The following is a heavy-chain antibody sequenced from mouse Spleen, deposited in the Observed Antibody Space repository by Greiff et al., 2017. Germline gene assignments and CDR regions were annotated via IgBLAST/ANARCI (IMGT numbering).Heavy chain of an antibody. D-gene: IGHD3-2*01. CDR1: GYTFTEYT. Sequence: VKVVESGAELVKPGASVKLSCKASGYTFTEYTIHWVKQRSGQGLEWIGWFYPGSGSIKYNEKFKDKATLTADKSSSTVYMELSRLTSEDSAVYFCARHEAEGRQLGLLDYWGQGTTLTVSS. J-gene: IGHJ2*01. CDR3: ARHEAEGRQLGLLDY. V-gene: IGHV1-62-2*01. CDR2: FYPGSGSI.